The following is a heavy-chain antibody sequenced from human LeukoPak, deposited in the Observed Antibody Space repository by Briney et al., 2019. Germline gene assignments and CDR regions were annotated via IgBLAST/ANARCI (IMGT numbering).Heavy chain of an antibody. CDR3: AKAIWVAATSSWFCLDY. CDR1: GFTFSSYG. D-gene: IGHD3-10*01. J-gene: IGHJ4*02. V-gene: IGHV3-30*02. Sequence: GGSLRLSCAASGFTFSSYGMHWVRQAPGKGLEWVAFMRYDGSNKYYADSVKGRFTISRDNSRNTLYLQMNSLRPEDTAVYYCAKAIWVAATSSWFCLDYWGQGTLVTVSS. CDR2: MRYDGSNK.